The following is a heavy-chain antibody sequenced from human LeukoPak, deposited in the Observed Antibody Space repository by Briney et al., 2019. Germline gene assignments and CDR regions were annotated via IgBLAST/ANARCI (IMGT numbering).Heavy chain of an antibody. D-gene: IGHD6-13*01. Sequence: PGGSLRLSCAASGFTFSGYWMHWVRQAPGKGLEWVSYISSSGNIIYYADSVKGRFTISRDNAKNSLYLQMNSLRAEDTAVYYCARVGYSGTWYLDYWGQGTLVTVSS. CDR3: ARVGYSGTWYLDY. CDR1: GFTFSGYW. CDR2: ISSSGNII. J-gene: IGHJ4*02. V-gene: IGHV3-48*04.